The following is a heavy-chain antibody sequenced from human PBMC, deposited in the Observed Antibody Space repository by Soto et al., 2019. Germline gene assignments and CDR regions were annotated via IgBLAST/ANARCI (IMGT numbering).Heavy chain of an antibody. Sequence: EASVKVSCKASGYTFTSYDINWVRQATGQGLEWMGWMNPNSGNTGYAQKFQGRVTMTRNTSISTAYMELSSLRSEDTAVYYCARASSIAARRRLFDPWGQGTLVTVSS. V-gene: IGHV1-8*01. CDR1: GYTFTSYD. CDR2: MNPNSGNT. J-gene: IGHJ5*02. D-gene: IGHD6-6*01. CDR3: ARASSIAARRRLFDP.